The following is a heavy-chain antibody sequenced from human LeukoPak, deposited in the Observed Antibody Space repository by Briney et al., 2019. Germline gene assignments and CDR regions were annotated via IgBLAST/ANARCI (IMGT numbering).Heavy chain of an antibody. D-gene: IGHD2-15*01. J-gene: IGHJ3*02. Sequence: GASVKVSCKASGGTFSSYAISWVRQAPGQGLEWMGRIIPIFGTANYAQKFQGRVTITTDESTSTAYMELSSLRSEDTAVYYCAREDDCSGGSCYFLDAFDIWGQGTMVTVSS. V-gene: IGHV1-69*05. CDR2: IIPIFGTA. CDR3: AREDDCSGGSCYFLDAFDI. CDR1: GGTFSSYA.